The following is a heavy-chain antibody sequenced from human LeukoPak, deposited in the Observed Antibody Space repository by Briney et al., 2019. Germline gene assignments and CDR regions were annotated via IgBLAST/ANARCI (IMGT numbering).Heavy chain of an antibody. Sequence: GGSLRLSCSATGFTFTHYGMDWARQAPGKGLEWVSYISGDTRTIYYADSVKGRFTISRDTAENSVYLQMHILRAEDTAVYYCARGGATKTFDFWGQGTLVTVSS. J-gene: IGHJ4*02. CDR2: ISGDTRTI. D-gene: IGHD1-26*01. CDR3: ARGGATKTFDF. CDR1: GFTFTHYG. V-gene: IGHV3-48*04.